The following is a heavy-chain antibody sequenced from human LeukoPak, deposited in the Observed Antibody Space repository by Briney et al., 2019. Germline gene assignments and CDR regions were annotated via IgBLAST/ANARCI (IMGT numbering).Heavy chain of an antibody. V-gene: IGHV4-34*01. Sequence: SETLSLTCAVYGGSFSGYYWSWIRQPPGKGLEWIGEINHSGSTNYNPSLKSRVTISVDTSKNQFSLKLSSVTAADTAVYYCARRRRYCSSTSCPYYMDVWGKGTTVTVSS. CDR2: INHSGST. CDR3: ARRRRYCSSTSCPYYMDV. CDR1: GGSFSGYY. J-gene: IGHJ6*03. D-gene: IGHD2-2*01.